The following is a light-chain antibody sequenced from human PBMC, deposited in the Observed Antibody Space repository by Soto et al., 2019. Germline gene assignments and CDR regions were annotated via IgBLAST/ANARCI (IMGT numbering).Light chain of an antibody. J-gene: IGLJ1*01. CDR2: GNT. Sequence: QSVLTQPPSVSGAPGQRVTISCTGSGFNIGAGYDVHWYQQLPGTAPKLLISGNTNRPSGVPDRFSGSKSRTSASLAITGLQAEDEADYYCQSYDSSLSGYVFGTGTKVTVL. V-gene: IGLV1-40*01. CDR3: QSYDSSLSGYV. CDR1: GFNIGAGYD.